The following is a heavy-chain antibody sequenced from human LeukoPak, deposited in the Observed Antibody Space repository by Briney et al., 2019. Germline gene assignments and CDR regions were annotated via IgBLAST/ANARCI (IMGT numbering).Heavy chain of an antibody. CDR1: GGSISSSDYY. CDR3: ATSNPSNFDP. CDR2: IYYGGST. J-gene: IGHJ5*02. V-gene: IGHV4-39*01. Sequence: PSETLSLTCTVSGGSISSSDYYWGWIRQPPGKGLEWIGSIYYGGSTYYNPSLKSRVTISVDTSKNQFSLKLSSVTAADTAVYYCATSNPSNFDPWGQGTLVTVSS. D-gene: IGHD3-3*02.